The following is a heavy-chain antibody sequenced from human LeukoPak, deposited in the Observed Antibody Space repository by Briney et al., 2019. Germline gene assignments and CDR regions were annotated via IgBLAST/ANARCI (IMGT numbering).Heavy chain of an antibody. D-gene: IGHD6-19*01. CDR1: GGSVSRDY. V-gene: IGHV4-59*02. Sequence: KPSETLSLTCSVSGGSVSRDYWSWIRQPPGKRLEWLGYIYNIGGTNYNPSLKSRVSISVDTSKNQSSLMLTSVIAADTAVYYCAREAVAGTLDYWGQGALVTVSS. J-gene: IGHJ4*02. CDR2: IYNIGGT. CDR3: AREAVAGTLDY.